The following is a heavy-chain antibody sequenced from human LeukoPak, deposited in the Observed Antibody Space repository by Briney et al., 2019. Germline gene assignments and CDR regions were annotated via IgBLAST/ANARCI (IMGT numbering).Heavy chain of an antibody. CDR2: ISPHSGGT. D-gene: IGHD6-13*01. J-gene: IGHJ6*03. CDR1: GYIFTGYY. CDR3: ARDRAAAGTGDFYYMDV. V-gene: IGHV1-2*02. Sequence: ASVKVSCKASGYIFTGYYMHWVRQAPGQGLEWMGWISPHSGGTNYAQKFQGRVTMTRDTSISTAYMELSRLRSDDTAVYYCARDRAAAGTGDFYYMDVWGKGTTVTVSS.